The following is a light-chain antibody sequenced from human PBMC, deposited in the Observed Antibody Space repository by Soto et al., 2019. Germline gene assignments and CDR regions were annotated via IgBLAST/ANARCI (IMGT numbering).Light chain of an antibody. Sequence: VMTQSPATLSVSPGDRVTLSCRPSESVHRNLAWYHQKPGKGPSLHIYSASTMDTGVPDRFTGSGSGTEFTLTISSLQAEDFGVYHCQHYSNVPLIFGPGTKVEIK. V-gene: IGKV3-15*01. CDR2: SAS. J-gene: IGKJ3*01. CDR1: ESVHRN. CDR3: QHYSNVPLI.